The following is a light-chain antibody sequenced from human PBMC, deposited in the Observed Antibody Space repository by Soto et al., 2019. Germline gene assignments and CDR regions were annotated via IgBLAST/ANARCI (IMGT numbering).Light chain of an antibody. V-gene: IGLV1-44*01. Sequence: QSVLTQPPSASGTPGQRVTISCSGGSSNIGSNTVNWYHQLPGTAPKLLIYSDNQRPSGVPDRFSGSKAGTSASLAISGLQSEDEADYYCAAWDDSLNGPMFGGGTKVTVL. J-gene: IGLJ3*02. CDR3: AAWDDSLNGPM. CDR1: SSNIGSNT. CDR2: SDN.